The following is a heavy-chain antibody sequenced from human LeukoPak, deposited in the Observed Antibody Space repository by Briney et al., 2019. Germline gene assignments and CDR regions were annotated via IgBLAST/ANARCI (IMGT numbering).Heavy chain of an antibody. J-gene: IGHJ3*01. CDR3: ARDRYCSGGSCYGDAFDL. Sequence: GGFLRLSCTASGFTVRSNYMSWVRQSPRKGLEWVSIMYSGGSTDYADSVKGRFIISRDHSKNTLYLQMNSLRAEDTAVYYCARDRYCSGGSCYGDAFDLWGQGTMVTVSS. V-gene: IGHV3-53*01. D-gene: IGHD2-15*01. CDR2: MYSGGST. CDR1: GFTVRSNY.